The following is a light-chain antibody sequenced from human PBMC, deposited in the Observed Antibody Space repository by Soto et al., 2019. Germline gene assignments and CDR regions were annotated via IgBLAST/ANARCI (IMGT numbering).Light chain of an antibody. J-gene: IGKJ4*01. CDR2: DAS. CDR3: QQYDNYPLT. Sequence: DIQMTQSPSTLSASVGDRVTIICRASQSVRSWLAWYQQKPGKAPKFLIYDASSLESGVPSRFSGSGSGTEFTLTISSLQPDDFATYYCQQYDNYPLTFGGGTKVDIK. CDR1: QSVRSW. V-gene: IGKV1-5*02.